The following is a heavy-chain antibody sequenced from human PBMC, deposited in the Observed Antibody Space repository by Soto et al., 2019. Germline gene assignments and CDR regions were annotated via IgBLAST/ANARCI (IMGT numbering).Heavy chain of an antibody. V-gene: IGHV3-74*01. CDR1: GFTFSTYW. Sequence: PGGSLRLSCAASGFTFSTYWMHWVRQAPGKGLVWVSRINSDGSSTGYADSVKGRFTISRDNAKNTLHLQMDSLRAEDTAVYYCARDLGIPPPNPNWFDPWGQGTLVTVSS. CDR3: ARDLGIPPPNPNWFDP. D-gene: IGHD2-2*01. J-gene: IGHJ5*02. CDR2: INSDGSST.